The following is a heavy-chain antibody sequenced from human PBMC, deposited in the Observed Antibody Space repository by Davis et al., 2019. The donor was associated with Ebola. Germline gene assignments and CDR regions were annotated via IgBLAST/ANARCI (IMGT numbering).Heavy chain of an antibody. CDR1: GFTFSSYA. D-gene: IGHD4-17*01. V-gene: IGHV3-64D*08. J-gene: IGHJ4*02. Sequence: GGSLRLSCSASGFTFSSYAMHWVRQAPGKGLEYVSAISSNGGSTYYADSVKGRFTISRDNSKNTLYLQMSSLRAEDTAVYYCVKFTMTTSDYFDYWGQGTLVTVSS. CDR3: VKFTMTTSDYFDY. CDR2: ISSNGGST.